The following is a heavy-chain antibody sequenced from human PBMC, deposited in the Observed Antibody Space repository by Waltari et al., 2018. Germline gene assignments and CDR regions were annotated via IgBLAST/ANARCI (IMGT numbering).Heavy chain of an antibody. Sequence: QLQLQESGPGLVKPSETLSLTCTVSGGSISSSSYYWGWIRQPPGKGLEWIGSIYYSGSTYYNPSLKSRVTISVDPSKNQFSLKLSSVTAADTAVYYCAREGILAVAGTRAAFDIWGQGTMVTVSS. D-gene: IGHD6-19*01. J-gene: IGHJ3*02. V-gene: IGHV4-39*07. CDR3: AREGILAVAGTRAAFDI. CDR2: IYYSGST. CDR1: GGSISSSSYY.